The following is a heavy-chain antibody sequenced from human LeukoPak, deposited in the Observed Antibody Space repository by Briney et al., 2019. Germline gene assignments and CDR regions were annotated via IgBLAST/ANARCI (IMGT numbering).Heavy chain of an antibody. Sequence: SETLSLTCTVSGGSISSYYWSWIRQPPGKGLEWIGYIYYSGSTYYNPSLKSRVTISVDTSKNQFSLKLSSVTAADTAVYYCARVKKGFDYWGQGTLVTVSS. V-gene: IGHV4-59*12. CDR3: ARVKKGFDY. CDR1: GGSISSYY. J-gene: IGHJ4*02. CDR2: IYYSGST.